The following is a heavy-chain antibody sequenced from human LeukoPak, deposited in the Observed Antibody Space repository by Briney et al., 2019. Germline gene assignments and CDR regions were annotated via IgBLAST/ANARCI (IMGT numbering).Heavy chain of an antibody. Sequence: ASVTVSCKASGYTFSNYYIHWVRQAPGQGLEWMGKINPSGGRTVYAQKFQGRVTVTRDTSTSTVYMDLSSLRSEDAAVYYCVRELAGGYFDYWGKGTMVTVSS. D-gene: IGHD4-23*01. CDR3: VRELAGGYFDY. CDR1: GYTFSNYY. J-gene: IGHJ4*02. CDR2: INPSGGRT. V-gene: IGHV1-46*01.